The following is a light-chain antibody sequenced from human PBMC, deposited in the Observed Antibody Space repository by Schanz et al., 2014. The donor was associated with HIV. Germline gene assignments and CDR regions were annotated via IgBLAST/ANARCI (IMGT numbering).Light chain of an antibody. J-gene: IGLJ2*01. CDR2: DNG. CDR3: GTWDSTLSAVV. CDR1: AFNIGQNY. V-gene: IGLV1-51*01. Sequence: QSVLTQXPSMSAAPGQRVTISCAGSAFNIGQNYVSWYQQFPGTAPKLLIYDNGKRPSGIPDRFSGSKSGTSATLDITGLQTGDEADYYCGTWDSTLSAVVFGGGTKLTVL.